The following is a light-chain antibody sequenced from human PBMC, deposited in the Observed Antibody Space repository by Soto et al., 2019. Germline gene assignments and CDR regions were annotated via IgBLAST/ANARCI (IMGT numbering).Light chain of an antibody. CDR2: GNS. J-gene: IGLJ2*01. CDR1: SSNIGAGYD. V-gene: IGLV1-40*01. CDR3: QSYDSRLSGPVV. Sequence: QSVLTQPPSVSGAPGQRVTISCTGSSSNIGAGYDVHWYQQLPGTAPKLLIYGNSNRPSGVPDRVSGSKSGTSASLAITGLQAEDEADYYGQSYDSRLSGPVVFGGGTKLTVL.